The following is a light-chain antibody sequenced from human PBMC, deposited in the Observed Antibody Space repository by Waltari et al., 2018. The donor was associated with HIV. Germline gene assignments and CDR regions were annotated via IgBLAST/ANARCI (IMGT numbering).Light chain of an antibody. CDR3: QQYGTSPNT. V-gene: IGKV3-20*01. J-gene: IGKJ2*01. Sequence: EIVLTQSPGTLSLSPGGRVTLSCRASQSVSSTYLAWYQQQPDQAPRLLIYDASKRATGSPERFSGSGSGTDFTLTISRLEPEDFAVYYCQQYGTSPNTFGQGTKLEIK. CDR1: QSVSSTY. CDR2: DAS.